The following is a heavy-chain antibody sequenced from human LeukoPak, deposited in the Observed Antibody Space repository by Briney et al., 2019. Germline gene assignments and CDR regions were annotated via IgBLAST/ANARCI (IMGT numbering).Heavy chain of an antibody. V-gene: IGHV1-46*03. Sequence: ASVKVSCKASGYTFTSYCMHWVRQAPGQGLEWMGIINPSGGSTSYAQKFQGRVTMTRDTSTSTVYMELSSLRSEDTAVYYCAARQGDYNAFDIWGQGTMVTVSS. CDR2: INPSGGST. J-gene: IGHJ3*02. CDR3: AARQGDYNAFDI. D-gene: IGHD4-17*01. CDR1: GYTFTSYC.